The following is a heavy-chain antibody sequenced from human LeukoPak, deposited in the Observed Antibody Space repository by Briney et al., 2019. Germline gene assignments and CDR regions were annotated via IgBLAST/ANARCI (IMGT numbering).Heavy chain of an antibody. CDR2: IRYDGSNK. CDR1: GFTFSSYG. J-gene: IGHJ4*02. Sequence: GGSLRLSCAASGFTFSSYGMHWVRQAPGKGLEWVAFIRYDGSNKYYADSVKGRFTISRDNSKNTLYLQMNSLRAEDTAVYYCAKDLSKGLLYRRGMYYFDYWGQGTLVTVSS. D-gene: IGHD3-10*01. CDR3: AKDLSKGLLYRRGMYYFDY. V-gene: IGHV3-30*02.